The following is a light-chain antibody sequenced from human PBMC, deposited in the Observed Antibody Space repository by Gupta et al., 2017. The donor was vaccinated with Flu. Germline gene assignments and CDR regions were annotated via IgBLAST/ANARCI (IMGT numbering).Light chain of an antibody. Sequence: QSVLTQPPSVSGAPGPRVTISCTGSSSNVGAGYDVHWYQQLPGTAPKLLLYGNRNRPSGVPDRFSGSKSGPSASLAITVLQADDEADYYCQSYDSSLSGVVFGGGTKLTVL. V-gene: IGLV1-40*01. CDR3: QSYDSSLSGVV. CDR2: GNR. CDR1: SSNVGAGYD. J-gene: IGLJ2*01.